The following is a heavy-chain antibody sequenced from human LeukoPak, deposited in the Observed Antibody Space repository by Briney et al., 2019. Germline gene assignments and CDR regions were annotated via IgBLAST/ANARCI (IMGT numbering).Heavy chain of an antibody. CDR2: IYDT. CDR3: ARKGIAVAGLSYYYYMDV. V-gene: IGHV5-51*01. CDR1: GYSFTSYW. Sequence: GESLKISCQGSGYSFTSYWIGWVRPMPGKGLEWMGIIYDTRYSPSFQGQVTISADKSISTAYLQWSSLKASDTAMYYCARKGIAVAGLSYYYYMDVWGKGTTVTVSS. D-gene: IGHD6-19*01. J-gene: IGHJ6*03.